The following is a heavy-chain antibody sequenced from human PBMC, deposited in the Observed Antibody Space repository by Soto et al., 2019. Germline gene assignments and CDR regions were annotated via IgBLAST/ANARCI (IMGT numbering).Heavy chain of an antibody. Sequence: ATVKVSCKSSGYTFSAYGVSWVRQAPGQGLEWMGWISAHNGDTKYAQKFQGRVTMTTDTSTSTVYMELRSLRSDDTAVYYCARGRILVSAALTTCDLCGQGTLITV. CDR3: ARGRILVSAALTTCDL. CDR1: GYTFSAYG. D-gene: IGHD2-2*01. V-gene: IGHV1-18*04. J-gene: IGHJ5*02. CDR2: ISAHNGDT.